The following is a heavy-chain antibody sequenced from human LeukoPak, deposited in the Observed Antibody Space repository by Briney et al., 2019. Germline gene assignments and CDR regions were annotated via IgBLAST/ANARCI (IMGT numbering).Heavy chain of an antibody. J-gene: IGHJ4*02. D-gene: IGHD3-9*01. V-gene: IGHV4-59*08. CDR2: IYYSGST. CDR3: AAQYDILTGYYY. Sequence: SETLSLTCTVSGGSIRSYYWSWIRQPPGKGLEWIGYIYYSGSTNYNPSLKSRVAISVDTFKNQFSLRLSSVTAADTAVYYCAAQYDILTGYYYWGQGTLVTVSS. CDR1: GGSIRSYY.